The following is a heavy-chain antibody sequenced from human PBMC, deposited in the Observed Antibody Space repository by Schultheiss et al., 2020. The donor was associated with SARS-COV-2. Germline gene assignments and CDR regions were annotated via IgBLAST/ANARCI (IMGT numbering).Heavy chain of an antibody. CDR3: ARQPRSYDSSGYYYLPAY. J-gene: IGHJ4*02. CDR2: ISYDGSNK. V-gene: IGHV3-30*03. D-gene: IGHD3-22*01. CDR1: GFTFRSYW. Sequence: GGSLRLSCAASGFTFRSYWMNWVRQAPGKGLEWVAVISYDGSNKFYADSVKGRFTISRDNSKNTLYLQMNSLRAEDTAVYYCARQPRSYDSSGYYYLPAYWGQGTLVTVSS.